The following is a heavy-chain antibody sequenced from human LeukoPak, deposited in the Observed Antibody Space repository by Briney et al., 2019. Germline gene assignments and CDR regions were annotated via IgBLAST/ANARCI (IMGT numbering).Heavy chain of an antibody. CDR2: IWYDGSNK. D-gene: IGHD6-19*01. J-gene: IGHJ6*02. CDR1: GFTFSSHG. CDR3: ARDVTGYSSGGGSADYYYYGMDV. V-gene: IGHV3-33*01. Sequence: GGSLRLSCAASGFTFSSHGMHWVRQAPGKGREWVAVIWYDGSNKYYADSVKGRFTIPRDNSKNTRYLQMNSLRAEDTAVYYCARDVTGYSSGGGSADYYYYGMDVWGQGTTVTVSS.